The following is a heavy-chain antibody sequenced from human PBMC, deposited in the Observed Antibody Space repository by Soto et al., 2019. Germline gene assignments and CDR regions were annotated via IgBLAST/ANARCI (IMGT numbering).Heavy chain of an antibody. Sequence: PGGSLRLSCAASGFTFSSYAMSWVRQAPGKGLEWVSAISGSGGSTYYADSVKGRFTISRDNSKNKLYLQMNSLRAEDTAVYYCAKDKGAYGSDNRGLGRYGMDVWGQGTTVTVSS. J-gene: IGHJ6*02. D-gene: IGHD3-10*01. CDR3: AKDKGAYGSDNRGLGRYGMDV. CDR2: ISGSGGST. CDR1: GFTFSSYA. V-gene: IGHV3-23*01.